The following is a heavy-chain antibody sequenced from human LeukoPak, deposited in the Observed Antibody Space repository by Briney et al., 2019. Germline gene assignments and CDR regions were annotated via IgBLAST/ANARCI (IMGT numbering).Heavy chain of an antibody. J-gene: IGHJ4*02. CDR3: ASTRGGYFDY. Sequence: ASVKVSCKASGGTFSSYAISWVRQAPGQGLEWMGGIIPIFGTANYAQKFQGRVTITADESTSTAYMELSSLRSEGTAVYYCASTRGGYFDYWGQGTLVTVSS. D-gene: IGHD3-10*01. CDR1: GGTFSSYA. V-gene: IGHV1-69*13. CDR2: IIPIFGTA.